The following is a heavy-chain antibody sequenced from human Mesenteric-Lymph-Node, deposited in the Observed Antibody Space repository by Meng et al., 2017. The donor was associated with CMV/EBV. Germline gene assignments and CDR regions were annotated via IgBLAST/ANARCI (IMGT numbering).Heavy chain of an antibody. D-gene: IGHD2-15*01. CDR2: ITAYNGNT. CDR1: RYMFTSYG. J-gene: IGHJ3*02. V-gene: IGHV1-18*01. CDR3: ATAPSTLDAFDM. Sequence: ASVKVSCKASRYMFTSYGISWVRQAPGQGLEWMGWITAYNGNTNYAQKLQGRVTMTTDTSTSTAYMELRSLRSDDTAVYYCATAPSTLDAFDMWDQGTMVTVSS.